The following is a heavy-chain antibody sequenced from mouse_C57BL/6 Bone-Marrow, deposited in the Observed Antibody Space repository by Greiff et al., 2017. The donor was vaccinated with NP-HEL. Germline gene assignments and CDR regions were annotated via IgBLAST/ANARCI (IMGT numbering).Heavy chain of an antibody. CDR2: ISDGGSYT. J-gene: IGHJ1*03. V-gene: IGHV5-4*03. CDR3: ARYWDEGYFDV. CDR1: GFTFSSYA. D-gene: IGHD4-1*01. Sequence: DVKLVESGGGLVKPGGSLKLSCAASGFTFSSYAMSWVRQTPEKRLEWVATISDGGSYTYYPDNVKGRFTISRDNAKNNLYLQMSHLKSEDTAMYYCARYWDEGYFDVGGTGTTVTVSS.